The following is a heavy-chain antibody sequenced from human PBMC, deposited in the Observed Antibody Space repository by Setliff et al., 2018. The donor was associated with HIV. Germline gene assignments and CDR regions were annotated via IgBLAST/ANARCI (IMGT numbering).Heavy chain of an antibody. D-gene: IGHD3-22*01. CDR2: ISGSGGST. CDR1: GFTFSSYA. Sequence: GGSLRLSCAASGFTFSSYAMSWVRQAPGKGLEWVSAISGSGGSTYYADSVKGRFTISRDNSKNTLYLQMNSLRAEDTALYYCAKLDYYDYSGSWARKVAIDFWGRGTMVTVSS. J-gene: IGHJ3*01. V-gene: IGHV3-23*01. CDR3: AKLDYYDYSGSWARKVAIDF.